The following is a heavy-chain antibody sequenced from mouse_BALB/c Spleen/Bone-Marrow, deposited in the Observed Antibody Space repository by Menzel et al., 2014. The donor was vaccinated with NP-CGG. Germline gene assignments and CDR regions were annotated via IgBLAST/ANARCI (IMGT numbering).Heavy chain of an antibody. D-gene: IGHD1-1*01. J-gene: IGHJ2*01. CDR2: IRLKSNNYAT. Sequence: EVKLVESGGGLVQPGGSMELSCVASGFTFSNYWMTWVRQSPEKGLEWVAEIRLKSNNYATHYAESVKGRFTISRDDSKSSVCLQMNNLRAEDSGIYYCTRVLRLFDYWGQGTTLTGSS. CDR1: GFTFSNYW. V-gene: IGHV6-6*02. CDR3: TRVLRLFDY.